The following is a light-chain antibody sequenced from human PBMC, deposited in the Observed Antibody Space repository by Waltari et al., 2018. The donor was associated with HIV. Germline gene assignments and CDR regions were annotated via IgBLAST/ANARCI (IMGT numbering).Light chain of an antibody. CDR1: SSNIGSNT. Sequence: QSVLTQPPSASGTPGQRVTISCSGSSSNIGSNTVNWYQQLPGTAPKLLIYSNNQLPSGVPDRFSRSKAGTSASLAISGLQSEDEAYYYCAAWDDSLNALVFGGGTKLTVL. CDR2: SNN. V-gene: IGLV1-44*01. CDR3: AAWDDSLNALV. J-gene: IGLJ2*01.